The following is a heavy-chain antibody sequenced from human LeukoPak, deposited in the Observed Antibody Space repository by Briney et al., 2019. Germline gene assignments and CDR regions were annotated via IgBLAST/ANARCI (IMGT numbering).Heavy chain of an antibody. D-gene: IGHD4-4*01. Sequence: PGGSLRLSCVAPGFSLSSYWMHWVRQTPGKGPVWVSRINSDGSSTSYADSAKGRFTISRDNAKNTLYLEVNSLTAEDTAVYYCARGNSHSFDYWGQGALVTVSS. CDR1: GFSLSSYW. J-gene: IGHJ4*02. CDR3: ARGNSHSFDY. CDR2: INSDGSST. V-gene: IGHV3-74*01.